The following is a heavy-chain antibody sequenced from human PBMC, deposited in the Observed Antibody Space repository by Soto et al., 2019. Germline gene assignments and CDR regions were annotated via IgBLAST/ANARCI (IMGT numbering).Heavy chain of an antibody. J-gene: IGHJ4*02. CDR1: GGSIISSNW. Sequence: SETLALTCAGSGGSIISSNWWSCVRHPPWKGLEWIGEIYHSGSTNYNPSLKSRVTISVDKSKNQFSLKLSSVTAADTAVYYCASAYYDSSGYYYALDYWGQGTLVTVS. CDR2: IYHSGST. V-gene: IGHV4-4*02. CDR3: ASAYYDSSGYYYALDY. D-gene: IGHD3-22*01.